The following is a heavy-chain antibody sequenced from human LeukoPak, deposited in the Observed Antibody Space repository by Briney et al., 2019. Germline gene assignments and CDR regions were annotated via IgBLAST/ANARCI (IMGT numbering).Heavy chain of an antibody. CDR3: ARAGSGRSPDWFDP. J-gene: IGHJ5*02. CDR1: GFTFSSYE. V-gene: IGHV3-48*03. D-gene: IGHD1-26*01. CDR2: ISSSGSTI. Sequence: GGSLRLSCAASGFTFSSYEMNWVRQAPGRGLEWVSYISSSGSTIYYADSVKGRFTISRDNAKNSLYLQMNSLRAEDTAVYYCARAGSGRSPDWFDPWGQGTLVTVSS.